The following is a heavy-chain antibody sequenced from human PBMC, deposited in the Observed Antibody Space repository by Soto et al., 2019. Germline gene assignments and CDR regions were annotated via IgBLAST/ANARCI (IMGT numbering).Heavy chain of an antibody. V-gene: IGHV4-59*01. CDR3: AREYYDILTGYYYFDY. Sequence: TSETLSLTCTVSGGSISSYYWSWIRQPPGKGLEWIGYIYYSGSTNYNPSLKSRVTISVDTSKNQFSLKLSSVTAADTAVYYCAREYYDILTGYYYFDYWGQGTLVTVSS. J-gene: IGHJ4*02. CDR1: GGSISSYY. D-gene: IGHD3-9*01. CDR2: IYYSGST.